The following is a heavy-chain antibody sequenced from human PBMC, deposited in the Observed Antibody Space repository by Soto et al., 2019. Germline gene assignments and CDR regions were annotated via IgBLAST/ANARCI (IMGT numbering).Heavy chain of an antibody. CDR1: GFTFSSYA. V-gene: IGHV3-23*01. CDR2: ISGSGGST. CDR3: AKVGEYCTNGVCYFPYYYYMDV. J-gene: IGHJ6*03. D-gene: IGHD2-8*01. Sequence: GGSLRLSCAASGFTFSSYAMSWVRQAPGKGLEWVSAISGSGGSTYYADSVKGRFTISRDNSKNTLYLQMNSLRAEDTAVYYCAKVGEYCTNGVCYFPYYYYMDVWGKGTTVTVSS.